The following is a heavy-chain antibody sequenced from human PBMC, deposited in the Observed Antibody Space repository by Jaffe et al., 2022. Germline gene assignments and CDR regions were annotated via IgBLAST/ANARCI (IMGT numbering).Heavy chain of an antibody. D-gene: IGHD3-9*01. CDR2: ISSSGSTI. V-gene: IGHV3-48*03. CDR1: GFTFSSYE. CDR3: ASTIKSYGAFDI. Sequence: EVQLVESGGGLVQPGGSLRLSCAASGFTFSSYEMNWVRQAPGKGLEWVSYISSSGSTIYYADSVKGRFTISRDNAKNSLYLQMNSLRAEDTAVYYCASTIKSYGAFDIWGQGTMVTVSS. J-gene: IGHJ3*02.